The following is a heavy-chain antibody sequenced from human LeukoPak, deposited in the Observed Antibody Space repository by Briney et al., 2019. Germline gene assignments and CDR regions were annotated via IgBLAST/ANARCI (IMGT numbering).Heavy chain of an antibody. CDR2: ISSSSSYI. V-gene: IGHV3-21*01. Sequence: PGGSLRLSCAASGFTFSSYSMNWVRQAPGKGLEWVSSISSSSSYIYYADSVKGRFTISRDNAKNSLYLQMNSLRAEDTAVYYCARGIGLIGLELADYWGQGTLVTVSS. CDR1: GFTFSSYS. CDR3: ARGIGLIGLELADY. D-gene: IGHD1-7*01. J-gene: IGHJ4*02.